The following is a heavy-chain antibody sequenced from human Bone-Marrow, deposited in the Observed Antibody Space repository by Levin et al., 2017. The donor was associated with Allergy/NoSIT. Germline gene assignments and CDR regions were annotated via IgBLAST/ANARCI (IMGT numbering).Heavy chain of an antibody. J-gene: IGHJ4*02. CDR2: IYSGGAT. Sequence: GESLKISCAVSGFTVSNNYMSWVRQAPGKGLEGVSVIYSGGATNYVDSVKGRFTVSRDNSKNTLYLQMNSLRAEDTDVYYCAGSPATGYWGQGTLVTVSS. CDR3: AGSPATGY. V-gene: IGHV3-66*02. D-gene: IGHD3-9*01. CDR1: GFTVSNNY.